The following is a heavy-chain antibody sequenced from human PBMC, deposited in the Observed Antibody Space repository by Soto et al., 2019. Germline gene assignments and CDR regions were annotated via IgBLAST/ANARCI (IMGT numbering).Heavy chain of an antibody. CDR2: IYYSGNT. Sequence: QLQLQESGPGLVKPSETLSLTCTVSGGSISSSSYYWGWIRQPPGKGLEWIGSIYYSGNTTYTPSLKRRVTISVDTSKNQFSLKLSSVTAADTAVYYCAREGGRYCTGGSCQVDYWGQGTLVTVSS. D-gene: IGHD2-15*01. CDR1: GGSISSSSYY. V-gene: IGHV4-39*02. CDR3: AREGGRYCTGGSCQVDY. J-gene: IGHJ4*02.